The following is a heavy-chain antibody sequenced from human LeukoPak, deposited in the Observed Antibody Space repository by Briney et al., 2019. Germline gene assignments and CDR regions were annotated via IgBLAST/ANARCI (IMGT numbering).Heavy chain of an antibody. CDR2: MYISGET. V-gene: IGHV4-4*07. CDR1: GGSIRTYY. CDR3: ASGIQGTGNNY. D-gene: IGHD3/OR15-3a*01. Sequence: SETLSLTCSVSGGSIRTYYWSWIRQPAGKGLEWIGRMYISGETNYNPSLKSRVTVSLDTSKNHFSLKLNSVTAADTAVYFCASGIQGTGNNYWGQGILVTVSS. J-gene: IGHJ4*02.